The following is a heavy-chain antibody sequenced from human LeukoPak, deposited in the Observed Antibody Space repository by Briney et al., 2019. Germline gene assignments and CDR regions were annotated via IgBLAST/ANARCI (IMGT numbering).Heavy chain of an antibody. Sequence: SETLSLTCAVYGGSFSGYYWSWIRQPPGKGLEWIGEINHSGSTNYNPSLKSRVTISVDTSKNQFSLKLSSVTAADTAVYYCAGTRLYCSSTSCLFDYWGQGTLVTVPS. CDR3: AGTRLYCSSTSCLFDY. V-gene: IGHV4-34*01. J-gene: IGHJ4*02. D-gene: IGHD2-2*01. CDR1: GGSFSGYY. CDR2: INHSGST.